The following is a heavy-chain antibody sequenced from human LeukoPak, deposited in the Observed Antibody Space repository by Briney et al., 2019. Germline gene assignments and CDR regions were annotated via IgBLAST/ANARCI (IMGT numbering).Heavy chain of an antibody. D-gene: IGHD6-19*01. CDR2: INPNSGGT. CDR1: GYTFTGYY. Sequence: ASVKVSCKASGYTFTGYYMHWVRQAPGQGLEWMGWINPNSGGTNYAQKFQGWVTMTRETSISTAYMELSRLRSDDTAVYYCATGYSSGWYGTGAFDIWGQGTMVTVSS. V-gene: IGHV1-2*04. J-gene: IGHJ3*02. CDR3: ATGYSSGWYGTGAFDI.